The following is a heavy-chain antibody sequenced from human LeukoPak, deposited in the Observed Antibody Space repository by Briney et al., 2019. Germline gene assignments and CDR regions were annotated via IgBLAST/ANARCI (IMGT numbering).Heavy chain of an antibody. V-gene: IGHV1-18*01. CDR1: GYTFTSYG. J-gene: IGHJ6*03. Sequence: ASVKVSCKASGYTFTSYGISWVRQAPGQGLEWMGWISAYNGNTNYAQKLQGRVTMTEDTSTDTAYMELNSLTSEDTAVYYCATHSPEWRYSGYYNYYYIDVWGKGTTVIVSS. CDR3: ATHSPEWRYSGYYNYYYIDV. CDR2: ISAYNGNT. D-gene: IGHD5-12*01.